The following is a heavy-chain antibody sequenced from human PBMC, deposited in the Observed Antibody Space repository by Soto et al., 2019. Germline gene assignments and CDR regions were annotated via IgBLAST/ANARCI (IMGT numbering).Heavy chain of an antibody. CDR3: ARDEIGDSSNL. CDR2: ISSSSSYI. Sequence: GGSLRLSCAASGFTFSSYSMNWVRQAPGKGLEWVSSISSSSSYIYYADSVKGRFTISRDNAKNSLYLQMNSLRAEDAAVYYCARDEIGDSSNLWGQGTMVTVYS. D-gene: IGHD6-13*01. CDR1: GFTFSSYS. V-gene: IGHV3-21*01. J-gene: IGHJ5*02.